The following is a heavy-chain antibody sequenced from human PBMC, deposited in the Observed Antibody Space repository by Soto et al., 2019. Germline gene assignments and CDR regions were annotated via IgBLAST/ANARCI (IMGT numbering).Heavy chain of an antibody. CDR1: GGSFSGYY. CDR2: IYGSGNT. Sequence: PSETLSLTCAVYGGSFSGYYLSWIRQPPGKGLEWIGYIYGSGNTNYNPSLNSRVIISIDTSQNQLSLKLTSVTAADTAVYYCARPHGGPYAFDIWGRGTMVTVS. CDR3: ARPHGGPYAFDI. V-gene: IGHV4-59*01. J-gene: IGHJ3*02. D-gene: IGHD3-10*01.